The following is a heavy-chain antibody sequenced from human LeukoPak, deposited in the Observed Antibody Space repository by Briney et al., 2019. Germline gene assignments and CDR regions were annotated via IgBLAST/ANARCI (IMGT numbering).Heavy chain of an antibody. Sequence: GGSLGPFCAASGITFNRFSMNWVRQGPGKGLEWGSYFKRSSSTIYYSDSVKGRIHISRGNAKNFLFPAMKRLRDEGTAVLFRARDRGVWYYDSSGPRSYYWGHGTLVTVSS. D-gene: IGHD3-22*01. CDR2: FKRSSSTI. J-gene: IGHJ4*01. V-gene: IGHV3-48*02. CDR1: GITFNRFS. CDR3: ARDRGVWYYDSSGPRSYY.